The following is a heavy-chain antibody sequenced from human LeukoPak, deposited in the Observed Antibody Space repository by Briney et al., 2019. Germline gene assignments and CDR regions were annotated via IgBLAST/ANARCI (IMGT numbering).Heavy chain of an antibody. V-gene: IGHV4-4*07. Sequence: SETLSLTCTASGGSISSYYWSWIRQPAGKGLEWIGRIYTSGSTNYNPSLKSRVTMSVDTSKIQFSLKLSSVTAADTAVYYCARDGYYDFWSGYNYYYYYMDIWGKGTTVTVSS. J-gene: IGHJ6*03. D-gene: IGHD3-3*01. CDR3: ARDGYYDFWSGYNYYYYYMDI. CDR1: GGSISSYY. CDR2: IYTSGST.